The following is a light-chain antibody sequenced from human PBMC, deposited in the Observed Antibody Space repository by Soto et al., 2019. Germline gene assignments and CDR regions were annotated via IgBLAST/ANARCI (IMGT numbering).Light chain of an antibody. CDR3: CSYAGYYTYV. CDR1: SSDVGGYNY. J-gene: IGLJ1*01. V-gene: IGLV2-11*01. CDR2: GVS. Sequence: QSGLTQPRSVSGSPGQSVTISCTGTSSDVGGYNYVSWYQHHPGKAPKLMIYGVSERPSGVPDRFSGSKSGNTASLTISGLQAEDEADYYCCSYAGYYTYVFGTGTKLTVL.